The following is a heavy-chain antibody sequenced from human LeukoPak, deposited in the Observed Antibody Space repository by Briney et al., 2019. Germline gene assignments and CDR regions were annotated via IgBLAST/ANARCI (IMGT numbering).Heavy chain of an antibody. CDR2: IIPIFGTA. V-gene: IGHV1-69*05. J-gene: IGHJ6*03. D-gene: IGHD1-14*01. CDR1: GGTFSSYA. Sequence: ASVKVSCKASGGTFSSYAISWVRQAPGQGLEWMGGIIPIFGTANYAQKFQGRVTITTDESTSTAYMELSSLRSEDTAVYYCARAGSPNYYYYYYMDVWGKGTTVTVSS. CDR3: ARAGSPNYYYYYYMDV.